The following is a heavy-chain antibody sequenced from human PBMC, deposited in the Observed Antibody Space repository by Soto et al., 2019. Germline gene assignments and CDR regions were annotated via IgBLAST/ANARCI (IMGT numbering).Heavy chain of an antibody. V-gene: IGHV3-21*01. CDR2: ISSSSSYI. CDR3: ARASGYSYGLSDAFDI. Sequence: GGSLRLSCAASGFTFSSYSMNWVRQAPGKGLEWVSSISSSSSYIYYADSVKGRFTISRDNAKNSLYLQMNSLRAEDTAVYYCARASGYSYGLSDAFDIWGQGTMVTVSS. CDR1: GFTFSSYS. J-gene: IGHJ3*02. D-gene: IGHD5-18*01.